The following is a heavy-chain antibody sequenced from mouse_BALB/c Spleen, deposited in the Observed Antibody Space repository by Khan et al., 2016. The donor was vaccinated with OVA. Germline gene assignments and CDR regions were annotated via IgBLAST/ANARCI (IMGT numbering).Heavy chain of an antibody. J-gene: IGHJ4*01. CDR1: GYSITSDYA. Sequence: VQLKQSGPGLVKPSQSLSLTCTITGYSITSDYAWNWLRQFPGNKLEWMGYFSYSGTTSYNPSLKSRTSITRDTSKHQFFLMLNSVTSEDTATYYCARQNYYDYAMDYWGQGTSVTVSS. CDR3: ARQNYYDYAMDY. CDR2: FSYSGTT. D-gene: IGHD1-1*01. V-gene: IGHV3-2*02.